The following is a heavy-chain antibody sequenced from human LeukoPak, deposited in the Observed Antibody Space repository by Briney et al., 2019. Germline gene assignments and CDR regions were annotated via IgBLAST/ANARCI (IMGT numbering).Heavy chain of an antibody. Sequence: NPSETLSLTCSVSGYSISSGYYWSWIRQPPGKGLEWIASINHSGSTYYNPSLKSRVTISVDTSKNHFSLKLSSVIAAGTAVYHCARYLAPGYYFDYWGQGTLVTVSS. CDR1: GYSISSGYY. J-gene: IGHJ4*02. CDR2: INHSGST. D-gene: IGHD5-12*01. CDR3: ARYLAPGYYFDY. V-gene: IGHV4-38-2*02.